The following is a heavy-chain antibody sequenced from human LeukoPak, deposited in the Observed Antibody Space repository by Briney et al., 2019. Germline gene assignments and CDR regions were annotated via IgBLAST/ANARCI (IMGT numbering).Heavy chain of an antibody. D-gene: IGHD6-13*01. CDR3: ARDRLAAAGSGG. CDR1: GYTFTGYN. J-gene: IGHJ4*02. V-gene: IGHV1-2*02. CDR2: INPNSGGT. Sequence: ASVKVSCKASGYTFTGYNIHWVRQAPGQGPEWMGWINPNSGGTNYAQKFQGRVTMTRDTSINTAYIEVSRLRSDDTAVYYCARDRLAAAGSGGWGQGTLVTVFS.